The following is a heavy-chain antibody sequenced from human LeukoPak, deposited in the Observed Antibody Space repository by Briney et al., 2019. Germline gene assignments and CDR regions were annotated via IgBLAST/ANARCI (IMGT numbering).Heavy chain of an antibody. Sequence: PGGSLRLSCGASGFTFSSYGMHWVRQAPGKGLEWVAVISYDGSNKYYADSVKGRFTISRDNSKNTLYLQMNSLRAEDTAVYYCAKASPRVWTTVTTIDYWGQGTLVTVSS. D-gene: IGHD4-17*01. CDR1: GFTFSSYG. V-gene: IGHV3-30*18. J-gene: IGHJ4*02. CDR2: ISYDGSNK. CDR3: AKASPRVWTTVTTIDY.